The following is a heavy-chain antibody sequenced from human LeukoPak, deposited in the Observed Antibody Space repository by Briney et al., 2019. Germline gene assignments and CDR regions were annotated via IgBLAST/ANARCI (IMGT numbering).Heavy chain of an antibody. D-gene: IGHD3-16*01. J-gene: IGHJ4*02. V-gene: IGHV1-2*02. CDR1: GDTFTAYY. Sequence: RTSVQLSCKASGDTFTAYYMHWVRQAPGQGLEWMGWINPNSGSTNYAQKFQGRVTMTRYTSISTAYMDLGRLRTADTAVCYCARDLSVGGVIDYWGQGTPVSVSS. CDR2: INPNSGST. CDR3: ARDLSVGGVIDY.